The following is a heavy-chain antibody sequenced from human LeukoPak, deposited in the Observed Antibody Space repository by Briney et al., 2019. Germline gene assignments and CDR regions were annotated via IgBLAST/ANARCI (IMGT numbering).Heavy chain of an antibody. D-gene: IGHD5-18*01. V-gene: IGHV3-23*01. Sequence: GGSLRLSCAASGFTFSSYPMSWVRQAPGKGLEWVSSISASGRNTYYADSVKGRFTISRDNSKNTLYLQMNSLRAEDTALYYCANGPSGSAISFDYWGQGTLVTVSS. J-gene: IGHJ4*02. CDR1: GFTFSSYP. CDR2: ISASGRNT. CDR3: ANGPSGSAISFDY.